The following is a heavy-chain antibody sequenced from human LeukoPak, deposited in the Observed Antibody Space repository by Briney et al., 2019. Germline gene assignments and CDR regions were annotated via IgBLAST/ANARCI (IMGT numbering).Heavy chain of an antibody. CDR3: AKDLLPGGYDEGAFDY. V-gene: IGHV3-23*01. CDR2: ISGSGGST. Sequence: PGGTLRLSCAASGFTFSNYAMNWVRQAPGKGLEWVSSISGSGGSTYYADSVKGRLTISRDNSKNTLYLQMNSLRAEDTAVYYCAKDLLPGGYDEGAFDYWGQGTLVTVSS. D-gene: IGHD5-12*01. J-gene: IGHJ4*02. CDR1: GFTFSNYA.